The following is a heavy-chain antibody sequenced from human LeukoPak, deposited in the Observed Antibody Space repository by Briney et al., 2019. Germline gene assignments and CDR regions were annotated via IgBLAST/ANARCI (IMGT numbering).Heavy chain of an antibody. Sequence: GGSLRLSCEASGFTFSVYGMTWVRQAPGKGLEWVSSIGSDDKTHYSESVKGRFAISRDNSKSMLFLHMNSLRAEDTALYYCARDLHYYVSTEVCGQGTTVTVSS. CDR3: ARDLHYYVSTEV. CDR1: GFTFSVYG. V-gene: IGHV3-23*01. CDR2: IGSDDKT. J-gene: IGHJ6*02. D-gene: IGHD3-10*02.